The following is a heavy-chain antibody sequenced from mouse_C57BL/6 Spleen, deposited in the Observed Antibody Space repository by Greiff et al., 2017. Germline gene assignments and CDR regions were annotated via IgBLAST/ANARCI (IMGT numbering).Heavy chain of an antibody. Sequence: VQLQQSGPELVKPGASVKISCKASGYTFTDYYMNWVKQSHGKSLEWIGDINPNNGGTSYNQKFKGKATLTVDKSSSTAYMELRSLTSEDSAVYYCARLGGNYVYYAMDYWGQGTSVTVSS. V-gene: IGHV1-26*01. J-gene: IGHJ4*01. CDR2: INPNNGGT. CDR1: GYTFTDYY. D-gene: IGHD2-1*01. CDR3: ARLGGNYVYYAMDY.